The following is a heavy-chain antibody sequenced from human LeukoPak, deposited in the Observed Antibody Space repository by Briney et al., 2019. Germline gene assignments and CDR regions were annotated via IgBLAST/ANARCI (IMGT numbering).Heavy chain of an antibody. V-gene: IGHV4-34*01. J-gene: IGHJ4*02. CDR2: INHSGST. CDR1: GGSFSGYY. CDR3: ASRYFDY. Sequence: SETLSLTCAVYGGSFSGYYWSWIRQPPGKGLEWIGEINHSGSTNYNPSLKSRVTISVDTSKYQFSLKLRSVTAADTAVYYCASRYFDYWGQGTLVTVSS.